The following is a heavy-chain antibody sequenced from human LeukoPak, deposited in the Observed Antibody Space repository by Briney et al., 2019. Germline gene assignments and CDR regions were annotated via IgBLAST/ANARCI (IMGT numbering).Heavy chain of an antibody. V-gene: IGHV3-23*01. CDR1: GFTFSNYA. Sequence: GGSLRLSCAASGFTFSNYAMSWVRQAPGKGLEWVSAISGSGGSTYYADSVKGRFTISRDNSKNTLYLQMNSLRAEDTAVYYCAKSQWFGELLVLLDYWGQGTLVTVSS. J-gene: IGHJ4*02. CDR2: ISGSGGST. D-gene: IGHD3-10*01. CDR3: AKSQWFGELLVLLDY.